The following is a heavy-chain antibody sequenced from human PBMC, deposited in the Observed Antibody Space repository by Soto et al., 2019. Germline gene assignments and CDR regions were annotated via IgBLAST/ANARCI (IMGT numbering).Heavy chain of an antibody. CDR2: ISSSDTTK. Sequence: GGSLRLSCAASGLNFSNSAMSWVRQAPGKGLEWVSGISSSDTTKYYADSVKGRFTISRDNSKNTLYLQMNSLRAEDTAIYYCIKQWLGPWGQGTLVTVSS. J-gene: IGHJ5*02. D-gene: IGHD6-19*01. CDR3: IKQWLGP. V-gene: IGHV3-23*01. CDR1: GLNFSNSA.